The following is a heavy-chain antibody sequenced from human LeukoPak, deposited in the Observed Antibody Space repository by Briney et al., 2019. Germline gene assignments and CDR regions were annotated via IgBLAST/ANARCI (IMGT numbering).Heavy chain of an antibody. Sequence: GGSLRLSCAASGFTFSSYAMSWVRQAPGKGLEWVSAISGSGGSTYYADSVKGRFTISRDNSKNTLYLQMNSLRAEDTAVYYCAKQSSSWYRLQGWFDPWGQGTLVTVSS. CDR2: ISGSGGST. CDR1: GFTFSSYA. V-gene: IGHV3-23*01. D-gene: IGHD6-13*01. J-gene: IGHJ5*02. CDR3: AKQSSSWYRLQGWFDP.